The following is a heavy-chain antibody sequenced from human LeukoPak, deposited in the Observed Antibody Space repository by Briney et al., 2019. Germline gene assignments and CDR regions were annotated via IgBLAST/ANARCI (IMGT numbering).Heavy chain of an antibody. CDR3: ARDLPGSGLYYHYGMDV. CDR2: IYSGGST. CDR1: GFTVSSNY. Sequence: GGSLRLSCAASGFTVSSNYMSWVRQAPGKGLEWVSVIYSGGSTYYADSVKGRFTISRDNSKNTLYLQMNTLRAEDTAVYYCARDLPGSGLYYHYGMDVWGQGTTVTVSS. D-gene: IGHD3-22*01. J-gene: IGHJ6*02. V-gene: IGHV3-53*01.